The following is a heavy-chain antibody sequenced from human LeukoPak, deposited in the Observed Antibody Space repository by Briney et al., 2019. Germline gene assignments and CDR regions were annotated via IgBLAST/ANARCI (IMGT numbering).Heavy chain of an antibody. CDR2: ISAYNGNT. Sequence: ASVKVSCKASGYTFTSYGISWVRQAPGQGLEWMGWISAYNGNTNYAQKLQGRVTMTTDTSTSTAYMELRSLRSDDTAVYYCARDTGYSSGWYLRRFDYWSQGTLVTVSS. V-gene: IGHV1-18*01. CDR3: ARDTGYSSGWYLRRFDY. D-gene: IGHD6-19*01. CDR1: GYTFTSYG. J-gene: IGHJ4*02.